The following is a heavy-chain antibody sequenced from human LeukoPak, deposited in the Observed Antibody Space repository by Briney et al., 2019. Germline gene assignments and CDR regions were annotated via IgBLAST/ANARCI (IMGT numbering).Heavy chain of an antibody. Sequence: SETLSLTCTVSGGSISTYYWSWIRQPAGKGLEWIGRIYTSGTTYNNPSLKSRVTMSVDTSKNQFSLKLRSVTAADTAVYYCARDLSVWGQGTTVTVSS. CDR3: ARDLSV. CDR2: IYTSGTT. J-gene: IGHJ6*02. CDR1: GGSISTYY. V-gene: IGHV4-4*07.